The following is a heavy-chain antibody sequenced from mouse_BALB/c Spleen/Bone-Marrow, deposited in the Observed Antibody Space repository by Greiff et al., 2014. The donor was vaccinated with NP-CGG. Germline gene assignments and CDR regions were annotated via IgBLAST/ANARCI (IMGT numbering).Heavy chain of an antibody. V-gene: IGHV3-8*02. CDR3: ARSLGRFDY. J-gene: IGHJ2*01. CDR1: GDSITSGY. CDR2: ISYTGNT. Sequence: VQLQQSGPSLIKPSQTLSLTCSVTGDSITSGYWNWIRKFPGNELEYMGYISYTGNTYYNPSLKSRISTARDTSKNQYYLQLHSVTTEDTATYFCARSLGRFDYWGQGATLTVSS. D-gene: IGHD4-1*01.